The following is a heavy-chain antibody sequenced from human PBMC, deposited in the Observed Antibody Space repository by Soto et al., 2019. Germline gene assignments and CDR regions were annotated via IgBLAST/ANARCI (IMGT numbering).Heavy chain of an antibody. CDR1: GGSISSGGYY. J-gene: IGHJ5*02. CDR2: IYYSGST. D-gene: IGHD3-3*01. V-gene: IGHV4-31*03. Sequence: QVQLQESGPGLVKPSQTLSLTCTVSGGSISSGGYYWSWIRQHPGKGLEWIGYIYYSGSTYYNPSLKSRVTISVAPSKNQFSLKLSFVTAADTAVYYCARDAIGYYDFWSGYSPPPSPPPSFDPWGQGTLVTVSS. CDR3: ARDAIGYYDFWSGYSPPPSPPPSFDP.